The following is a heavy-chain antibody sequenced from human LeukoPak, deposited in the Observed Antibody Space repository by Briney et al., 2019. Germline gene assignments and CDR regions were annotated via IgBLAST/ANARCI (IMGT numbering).Heavy chain of an antibody. V-gene: IGHV1-69*04. CDR1: GGTFSSYA. Sequence: SVKVSCKASGGTFSSYAISWVRQAPGQGLEWMGRIIPILGIANYAQRFQGRVTMTRDTSTSTVYMELSSLRSEDTAVYYCARDLLGFDPWGQGTLVTVSS. CDR2: IIPILGIA. CDR3: ARDLLGFDP. J-gene: IGHJ5*02.